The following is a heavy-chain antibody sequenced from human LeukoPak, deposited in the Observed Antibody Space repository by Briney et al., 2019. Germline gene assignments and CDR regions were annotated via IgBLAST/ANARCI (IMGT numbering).Heavy chain of an antibody. CDR3: AKAIIAAAAWIAFDI. J-gene: IGHJ3*02. D-gene: IGHD6-13*01. CDR2: IYDGGST. Sequence: GGSLRLSCAASGSTVSSYFMSWVRQAPGKGLEWVSVIYDGGSTDYADSVKGRFAISRDNSKNTLYLQMNILRAEDTAVYYCAKAIIAAAAWIAFDIWGQGTMVTVSS. CDR1: GSTVSSYF. V-gene: IGHV3-53*01.